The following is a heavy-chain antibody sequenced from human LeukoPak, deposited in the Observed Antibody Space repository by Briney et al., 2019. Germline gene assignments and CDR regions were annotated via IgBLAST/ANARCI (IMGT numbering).Heavy chain of an antibody. V-gene: IGHV3-7*01. D-gene: IGHD3-10*01. CDR3: ARGAAGYYYGSEDAFDI. CDR1: GFTFSGYW. Sequence: GGSLRLSCAASGFTFSGYWVTWVRQAPGKGLEWVANINQAASEKYYVGSVKGRFTISRDNAKNSLYLQMNSLRAGDTAVYYCARGAAGYYYGSEDAFDIWGQGTMVTVSS. CDR2: INQAASEK. J-gene: IGHJ3*02.